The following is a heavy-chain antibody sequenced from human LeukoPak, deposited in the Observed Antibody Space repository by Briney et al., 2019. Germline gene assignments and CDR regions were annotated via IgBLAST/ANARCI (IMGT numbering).Heavy chain of an antibody. CDR2: ISGSGDST. V-gene: IGHV3-23*01. J-gene: IGHJ4*02. Sequence: GGSLRLSCAASGFAFRSYALSWVRQAPEKGLEWVSAISGSGDSTYYADSVKGRFTISRDNSKNTLYLQMNSLRADDTAVYYCAKDRVSYYNSVGYYSDYWGQGNLVTVSS. D-gene: IGHD3-22*01. CDR3: AKDRVSYYNSVGYYSDY. CDR1: GFAFRSYA.